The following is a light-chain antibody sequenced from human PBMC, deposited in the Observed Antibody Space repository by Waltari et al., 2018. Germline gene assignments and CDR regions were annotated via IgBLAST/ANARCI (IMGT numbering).Light chain of an antibody. CDR2: YVS. V-gene: IGLV2-14*01. CDR3: SSYTSSSTLVV. J-gene: IGLJ2*01. Sequence: QSALTQPASVSGSPGQSITISCTGTSSDVGRYNYVSRYQQPPGKAPKLMIYYVSNRPSGVSNRFSGSKSGNTASLTISGLQAEDEADYYCSSYTSSSTLVVFGGGTKLTVL. CDR1: SSDVGRYNY.